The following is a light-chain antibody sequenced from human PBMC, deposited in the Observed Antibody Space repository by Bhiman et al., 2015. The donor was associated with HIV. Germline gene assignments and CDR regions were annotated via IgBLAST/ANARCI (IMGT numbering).Light chain of an antibody. J-gene: IGLJ2*01. V-gene: IGLV2-14*01. CDR2: DVS. CDR3: SSYSSKRVVL. Sequence: QSALTQPASVSGSPGQSITISCTGTSSDVGGYDYVSWYQKHPGKAPKLMIYDVSERPSGVSNRFSGSTSGNTASLTISGLQAEDEADYYCSSYSSKRVVLFGGGTKLTVL. CDR1: SSDVGGYDY.